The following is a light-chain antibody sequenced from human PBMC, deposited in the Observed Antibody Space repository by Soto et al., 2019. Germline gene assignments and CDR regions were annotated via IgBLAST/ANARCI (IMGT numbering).Light chain of an antibody. CDR3: SSYAGSTNVI. Sequence: QSALTQPPSASGSPGQSVTISCTGTSSDLGDYDYVSWYQQHPDKAPKLLIYEVNERPSGVPDRFSGSKSGNTASLTVTGLQAEDEADYYCSSYAGSTNVIFGGGTKLTVL. J-gene: IGLJ2*01. CDR2: EVN. V-gene: IGLV2-8*01. CDR1: SSDLGDYDY.